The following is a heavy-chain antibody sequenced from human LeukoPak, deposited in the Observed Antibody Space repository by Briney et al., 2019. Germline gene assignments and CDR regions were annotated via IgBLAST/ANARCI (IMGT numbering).Heavy chain of an antibody. Sequence: SETLSLTCAVYGGSFSAYYWSWIRQPPGKGLEWIGEINHSGSTNYNPSLKSRVTISVDTSKNQFSLKLSSVTAADTAVYYCARASATYYYDSSGYWPGGYYYYMDVWGKGTTVTVSS. D-gene: IGHD3-22*01. CDR1: GGSFSAYY. J-gene: IGHJ6*03. CDR2: INHSGST. V-gene: IGHV4-34*01. CDR3: ARASATYYYDSSGYWPGGYYYYMDV.